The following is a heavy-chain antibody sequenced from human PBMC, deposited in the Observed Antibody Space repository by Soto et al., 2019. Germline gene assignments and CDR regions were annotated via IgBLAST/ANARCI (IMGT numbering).Heavy chain of an antibody. V-gene: IGHV1-8*01. CDR3: ARGHNVLLWFGEPEYFDY. CDR1: GYTFTSYD. CDR2: MNPNSGNT. D-gene: IGHD3-10*01. Sequence: ASVKVSCKASGYTFTSYDINWVRQATGQGLEWMGWMNPNSGNTGYAQKFQGRVTMTRKTSISTAYMELSSLRSEDTAVYYCARGHNVLLWFGEPEYFDYWGQGTLVTVSS. J-gene: IGHJ4*02.